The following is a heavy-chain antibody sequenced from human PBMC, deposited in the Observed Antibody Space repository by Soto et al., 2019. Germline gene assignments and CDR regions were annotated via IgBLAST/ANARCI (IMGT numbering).Heavy chain of an antibody. CDR2: IYYTGNT. J-gene: IGHJ5*02. Sequence: QVHLQESGPGLVKPSETLSLTCSVSGDSINSYYWNWIRQPPGKGLEWIGYIYYTGNTNYNRSLKRRIIISLDMSKNQFSLILSSVSPADTAVYYCATSGNNWFDPWGQGTLVTVSS. CDR1: GDSINSYY. CDR3: ATSGNNWFDP. V-gene: IGHV4-59*01.